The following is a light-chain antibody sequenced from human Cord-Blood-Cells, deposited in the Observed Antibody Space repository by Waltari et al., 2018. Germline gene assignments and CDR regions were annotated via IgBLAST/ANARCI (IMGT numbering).Light chain of an antibody. Sequence: QSALTQPASVSGSPGQSITISCTGTSSDGGGYNYVSWYQQHPGKAPKLMIYDVSNRPSGVPNRFSGSKSGNTASLTISGLQAEDEADYYCSSYTSSSTLVFGTGTKVTVL. CDR3: SSYTSSSTLV. CDR1: SSDGGGYNY. CDR2: DVS. J-gene: IGLJ1*01. V-gene: IGLV2-14*01.